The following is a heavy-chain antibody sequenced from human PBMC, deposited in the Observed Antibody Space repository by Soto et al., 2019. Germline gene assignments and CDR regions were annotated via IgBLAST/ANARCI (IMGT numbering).Heavy chain of an antibody. D-gene: IGHD3-10*01. CDR3: ATRSLDYYGSGSLNWFDP. CDR2: FDPEDGET. Sequence: ASVKVSCKVSGYTLTELSMHWVRQAPGKGLEWMGGFDPEDGETIYAQKFQGRVTMTEDTSTDTAYMELSSLRSEDTAVYYCATRSLDYYGSGSLNWFDPWGQGTLVTVS. CDR1: GYTLTELS. V-gene: IGHV1-24*01. J-gene: IGHJ5*02.